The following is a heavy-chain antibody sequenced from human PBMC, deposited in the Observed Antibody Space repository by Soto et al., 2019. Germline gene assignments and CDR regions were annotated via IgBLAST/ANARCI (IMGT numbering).Heavy chain of an antibody. Sequence: QVQLVQSGAEVKKPGFSVKVSCKASGGTFSSYAISWVRQAPGQGLEWMGGIIPIFGTANYAQKFQGRVTITADESTSTSYMELSSLRSEDTAVYYCARAIQIEQWLVRPDYYYYGMDVWGQGTTVTVSS. CDR3: ARAIQIEQWLVRPDYYYYGMDV. CDR1: GGTFSSYA. J-gene: IGHJ6*02. CDR2: IIPIFGTA. V-gene: IGHV1-69*12. D-gene: IGHD6-19*01.